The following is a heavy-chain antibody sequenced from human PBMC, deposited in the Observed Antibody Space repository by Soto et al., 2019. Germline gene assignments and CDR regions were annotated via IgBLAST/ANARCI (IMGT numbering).Heavy chain of an antibody. D-gene: IGHD4-17*01. CDR3: ARGATTVTPFDY. CDR2: ISSSSSYI. J-gene: IGHJ4*02. Sequence: PGGSLRLSCAASGFTFSSYSMNWVRQAPGKGLEWVSSISSSSSYIYYADSAKGRFTISRDNAKNSLYLQMNSLRAEDTAVYYCARGATTVTPFDYQGQGTRATVTS. V-gene: IGHV3-21*01. CDR1: GFTFSSYS.